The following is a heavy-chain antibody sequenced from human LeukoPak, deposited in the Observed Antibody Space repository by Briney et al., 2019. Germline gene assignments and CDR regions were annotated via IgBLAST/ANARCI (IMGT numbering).Heavy chain of an antibody. V-gene: IGHV1-69*04. J-gene: IGHJ4*02. D-gene: IGHD4-17*01. CDR1: GGTFSSYA. Sequence: GASVKVSCKASGGTFSSYAISWVRQAPGQGLEWMGRIIPILGIANYAQKFQGRVTITADKSTSTAYMELRSLRSDDTAVYYCARVHGGKADYGDSFDYWGQGTLVTVSS. CDR2: IIPILGIA. CDR3: ARVHGGKADYGDSFDY.